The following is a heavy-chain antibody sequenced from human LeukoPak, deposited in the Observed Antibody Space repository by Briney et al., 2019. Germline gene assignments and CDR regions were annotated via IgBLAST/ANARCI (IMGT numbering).Heavy chain of an antibody. CDR2: INPNSGGT. J-gene: IGHJ4*02. CDR1: GYTFTGYY. D-gene: IGHD2-21*01. Sequence: GASVKVSCKASGYTFTGYYMHWVRQTPGQGLEWMGWINPNSGGTNYAQKFQGRVTMTRDTSISTAYMELSRLRSDDTAVYYCARDPHLAVRGAYWGQGTLVTVSS. V-gene: IGHV1-2*02. CDR3: ARDPHLAVRGAY.